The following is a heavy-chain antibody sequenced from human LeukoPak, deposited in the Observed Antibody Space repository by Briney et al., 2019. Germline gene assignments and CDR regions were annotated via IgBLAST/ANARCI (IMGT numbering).Heavy chain of an antibody. CDR3: ARAGVVPAATDFDY. V-gene: IGHV1-2*02. J-gene: IGHJ4*02. CDR2: INPNSGCT. CDR1: GYTFTGYY. D-gene: IGHD2-2*01. Sequence: GASVKVSCKASGYTFTGYYMHWVRQAPGQGLEWMGWINPNSGCTNYAQKFQGRVTMTRDTSISTAYMELSRLRSDDTAVYYCARAGVVPAATDFDYWGQGTLVTVSS.